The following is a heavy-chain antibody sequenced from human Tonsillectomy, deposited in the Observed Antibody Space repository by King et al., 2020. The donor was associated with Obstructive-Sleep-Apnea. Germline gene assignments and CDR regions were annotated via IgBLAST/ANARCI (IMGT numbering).Heavy chain of an antibody. CDR3: ARYCTGGSCSYSYFGLDV. CDR2: ISSSSSFT. Sequence: VQLVESGGGLVKPGGSLRLSCAASGFTFGDYYMSWIRQAPGRGLEGISHISSSSSFTMYADSVMVRFTISRDSAKNSLYLQMNSLSAEDTGVSFCARYCTGGSCSYSYFGLDVWGQGTTVTASS. V-gene: IGHV3-11*06. D-gene: IGHD2-15*01. J-gene: IGHJ6*02. CDR1: GFTFGDYY.